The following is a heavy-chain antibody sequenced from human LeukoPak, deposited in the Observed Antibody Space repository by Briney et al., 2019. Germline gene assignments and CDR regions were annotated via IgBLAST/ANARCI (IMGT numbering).Heavy chain of an antibody. CDR3: SRGLGMYYFDY. CDR1: GFTFSSYA. CDR2: ISYDGSNK. V-gene: IGHV3-30-3*01. Sequence: TGRSLRLSCAASGFTFSSYAMYWVRQAPGKGLGWVAVISYDGSNKYYADSVKGRFTISRDNSKNTLFLQMNSLRAEDTAVYYCSRGLGMYYFDYWGQGTLVTVSS. D-gene: IGHD1-26*01. J-gene: IGHJ4*02.